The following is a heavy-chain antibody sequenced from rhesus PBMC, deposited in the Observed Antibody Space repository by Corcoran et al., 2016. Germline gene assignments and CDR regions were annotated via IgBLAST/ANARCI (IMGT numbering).Heavy chain of an antibody. CDR1: GGSVSSSNW. CDR3: ARESYSNYDY. CDR2: ISGSSGST. J-gene: IGHJ4*01. Sequence: QVQLQESGPGLVKPSETLSLTCAVSGGSVSSSNWRSWIRQPPGKGLEWIGYISGSSGSTYYSPSLKSRVTISPDTSKNQFSLKLSSVTAADTAVYYCARESYSNYDYWGQGVLVTVSS. V-gene: IGHV4-65*01. D-gene: IGHD4-23*01.